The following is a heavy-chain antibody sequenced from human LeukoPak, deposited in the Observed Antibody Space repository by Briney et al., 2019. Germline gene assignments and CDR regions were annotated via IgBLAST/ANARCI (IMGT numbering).Heavy chain of an antibody. Sequence: GGSLRLSCAASGFTFSSYAMHWVRQAPGKGLEWVAVISYGGSNKYYADPVKGRFTISRDNSKNTLYLQMNSLRAEDTAVYYCARPLGTGAAFDDYFDYWGQGTLVTVSS. CDR2: ISYGGSNK. J-gene: IGHJ4*02. CDR1: GFTFSSYA. V-gene: IGHV3-30*04. D-gene: IGHD3/OR15-3a*01. CDR3: ARPLGTGAAFDDYFDY.